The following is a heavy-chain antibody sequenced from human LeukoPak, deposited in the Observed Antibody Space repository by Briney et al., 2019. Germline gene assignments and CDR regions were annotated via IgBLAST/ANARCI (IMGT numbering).Heavy chain of an antibody. CDR1: GFTVSSNY. V-gene: IGHV3-66*01. Sequence: GGSLRLSCAASGFTVSSNYMSCVRQAPGKGLEWVSVIYSGGSTYYADSVKGRFTISRDNSKNTLYLQMNSLRAEDTPVYYCASGSLWFGELFFQHWGQGTLVTVSS. J-gene: IGHJ1*01. D-gene: IGHD3-10*01. CDR3: ASGSLWFGELFFQH. CDR2: IYSGGST.